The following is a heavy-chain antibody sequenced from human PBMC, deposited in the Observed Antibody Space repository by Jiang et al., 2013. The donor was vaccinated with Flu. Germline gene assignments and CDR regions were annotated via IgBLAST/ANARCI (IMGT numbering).Heavy chain of an antibody. J-gene: IGHJ4*02. CDR1: GFTFIYYT. V-gene: IGHV3-30-3*01. CDR2: IPYDENNK. CDR3: TRVGTLIDNPWDFLDY. Sequence: QLVESGGGVVQPGRSLRLSCAASGFTFIYYTIHWVRQAPGKGLEWVAVIPYDENNKYYADSVEGRFTISRDNSKNTVYLQMNSLRAEDTAVYYCTRVGTLIDNPWDFLDYWGQGTLVTVSS. D-gene: IGHD1-14*01.